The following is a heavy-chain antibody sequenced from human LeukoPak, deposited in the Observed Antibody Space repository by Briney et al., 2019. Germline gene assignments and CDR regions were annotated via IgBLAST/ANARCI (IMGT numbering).Heavy chain of an antibody. CDR3: ARDSEGVYCSSTSCYSWFGP. CDR2: ISAYNGNT. J-gene: IGHJ5*02. D-gene: IGHD2-2*02. Sequence: GASVKVSCKASGYTFTSYGISWVRQAPGQGLEWMGWISAYNGNTNYAQKLQGRVTMTTDTSTSTAYMELRSLRSDDTAVYYCARDSEGVYCSSTSCYSWFGPWGQGTLVTVSS. V-gene: IGHV1-18*01. CDR1: GYTFTSYG.